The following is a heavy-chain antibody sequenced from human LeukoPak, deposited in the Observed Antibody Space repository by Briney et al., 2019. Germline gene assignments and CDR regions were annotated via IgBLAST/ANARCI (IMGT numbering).Heavy chain of an antibody. D-gene: IGHD6-6*01. CDR2: IRSKANSYAT. CDR3: ARDLGPHSSSPNSGAFDI. Sequence: PGGSLRLSCAASGFTFSGSAMHWVRQASGKGLEWVGRIRSKANSYATAYAASVKGRFTISRDDSKNTAYLQMNSLRAEDTAVYYCARDLGPHSSSPNSGAFDIWGQGTMVTVSS. J-gene: IGHJ3*02. CDR1: GFTFSGSA. V-gene: IGHV3-73*01.